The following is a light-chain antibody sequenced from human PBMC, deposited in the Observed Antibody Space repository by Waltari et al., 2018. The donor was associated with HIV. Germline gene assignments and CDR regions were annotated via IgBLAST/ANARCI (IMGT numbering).Light chain of an antibody. Sequence: QSLLTQPPSVSAATGQKIIISCSGSTSNIGNNYVSWYQHLPGTAPKVLIYDNDKLPSGIPDRFPGSKSGTSATLAITGLQTGDEADYYCATWDSSLSAVVFGGGTKVTVL. CDR1: TSNIGNNY. CDR3: ATWDSSLSAVV. V-gene: IGLV1-51*01. J-gene: IGLJ2*01. CDR2: DND.